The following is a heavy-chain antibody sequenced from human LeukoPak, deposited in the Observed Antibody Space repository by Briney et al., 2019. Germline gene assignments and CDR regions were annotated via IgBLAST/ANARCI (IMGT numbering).Heavy chain of an antibody. Sequence: PGGSLRLSCAASGFTFSSYEVNWVRQAPGKGLEWVSYISSSGRTIYYADSVQGRFTISRDNAKNSLYLQMSSLRAEDTAVYYCAVNYDLDYWGQGTLVTVSS. J-gene: IGHJ4*02. CDR1: GFTFSSYE. CDR3: AVNYDLDY. CDR2: ISSSGRTI. D-gene: IGHD4-11*01. V-gene: IGHV3-48*03.